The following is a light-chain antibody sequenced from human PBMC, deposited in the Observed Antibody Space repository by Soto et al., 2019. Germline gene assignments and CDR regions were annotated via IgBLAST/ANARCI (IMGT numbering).Light chain of an antibody. V-gene: IGKV3-20*01. J-gene: IGKJ3*01. CDR1: QRDSSTH. CDR2: GAS. Sequence: VLTQSPGTLSLSPGERATLSCRAGQRDSSTHLAWYQQKPGQGPRLLIYGASSRATGITDRFSGNGSGTGFTLTISRLEPEAFAVYYCQHYGTSPFTFGPRTKVQIK. CDR3: QHYGTSPFT.